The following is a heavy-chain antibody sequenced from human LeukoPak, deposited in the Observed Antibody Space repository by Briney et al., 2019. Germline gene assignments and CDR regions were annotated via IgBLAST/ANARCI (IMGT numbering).Heavy chain of an antibody. CDR3: ARLLHYDILTGYYNVIGWFDP. CDR1: GFTFSSYE. CDR2: INHSGST. D-gene: IGHD3-9*01. V-gene: IGHV4-34*01. J-gene: IGHJ5*02. Sequence: GSLRLSCAAPGFTFSSYETNWVRQAPGKGLEWIGEINHSGSTNYNPSLKSRVTISVDRSKNQFSLKLSSVTAADTAVYYCARLLHYDILTGYYNVIGWFDPWGQGTLVTVSS.